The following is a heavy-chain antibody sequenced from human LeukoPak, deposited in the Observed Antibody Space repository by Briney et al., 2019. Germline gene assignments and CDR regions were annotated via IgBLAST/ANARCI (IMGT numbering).Heavy chain of an antibody. D-gene: IGHD3-22*01. Sequence: SVKVSCKASGGTFSSYAICWVRQAPGQGLEWMGRIIPILGIANYAQKFQGRVTITADKSTSTAYMELSSLRSEDTAVYYCARAINYYDSSGPRDVWGQGTTVTVSS. J-gene: IGHJ6*02. CDR2: IIPILGIA. V-gene: IGHV1-69*04. CDR3: ARAINYYDSSGPRDV. CDR1: GGTFSSYA.